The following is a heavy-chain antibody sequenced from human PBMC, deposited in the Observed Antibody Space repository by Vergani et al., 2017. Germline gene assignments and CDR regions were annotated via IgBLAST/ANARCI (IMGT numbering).Heavy chain of an antibody. Sequence: QVQLQESGPGLVKPSETLSLTCTVSGGSISSYYWSWIRQPPGKGLEWIGYIYYSGSTNYNPSLKSRVTISVDTSKNQFSLKLSSVTAADTAVYYCARYAVGAEDYFDYWGQGTLVTVSS. CDR1: GGSISSYY. CDR3: ARYAVGAEDYFDY. D-gene: IGHD1-26*01. CDR2: IYYSGST. V-gene: IGHV4-59*01. J-gene: IGHJ4*02.